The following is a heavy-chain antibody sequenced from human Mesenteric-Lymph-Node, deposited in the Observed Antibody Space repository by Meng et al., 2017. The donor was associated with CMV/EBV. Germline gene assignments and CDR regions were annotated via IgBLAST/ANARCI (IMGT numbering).Heavy chain of an antibody. CDR1: GYDFTTYW. Sequence: KVSCKGSGYDFTTYWIAWVRQMPGKGLEWMGIIYAGDSDTRYSPSFQGQVTISADKSISTAYLQWSSLKASDTAMYYCARSIAVAGYYYYYGMDVWGQGTTVTVSS. J-gene: IGHJ6*02. V-gene: IGHV5-51*01. CDR3: ARSIAVAGYYYYYGMDV. D-gene: IGHD6-19*01. CDR2: IYAGDSDT.